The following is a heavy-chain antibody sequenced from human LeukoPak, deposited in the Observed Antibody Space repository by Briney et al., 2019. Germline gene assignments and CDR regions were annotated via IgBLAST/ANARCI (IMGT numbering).Heavy chain of an antibody. Sequence: PGGSLRLSCATSGFTFSSYDMHWVRQAPGKGLEWVASIRYDEGNKYYADSVKGRFTISRDNSKSTLYLQINSLRTEDTAVYYCAKGPTYYDFWSGKPHRDRRDAFDIWGQGTLVIVSS. J-gene: IGHJ3*02. CDR2: IRYDEGNK. D-gene: IGHD3-3*01. CDR1: GFTFSSYD. CDR3: AKGPTYYDFWSGKPHRDRRDAFDI. V-gene: IGHV3-30*02.